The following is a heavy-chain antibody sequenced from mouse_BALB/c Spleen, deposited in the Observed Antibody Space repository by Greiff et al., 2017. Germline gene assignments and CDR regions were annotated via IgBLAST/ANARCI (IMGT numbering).Heavy chain of an antibody. CDR1: GFNFKDYY. J-gene: IGHJ4*01. V-gene: IGHV14-1*02. CDR2: IDPENGNT. D-gene: IGHD2-4*01. Sequence: EVQLQQSGAELVRPGALVKLSCKASGFNFKDYYMHWVKQRPEQGLEWIGWIDPENGNTIYDPKFQGKASITADTSSNTAYLQLSSLTSEDTAVYYCARDYYDEHALDYWGQGTSVTGSA. CDR3: ARDYYDEHALDY.